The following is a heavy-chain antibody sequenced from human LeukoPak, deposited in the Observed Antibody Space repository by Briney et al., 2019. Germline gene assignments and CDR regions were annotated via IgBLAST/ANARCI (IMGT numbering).Heavy chain of an antibody. D-gene: IGHD5-24*01. CDR3: ARDDLAGYNPYWYFDL. Sequence: GGSLRLSCAASGFTFSSYSMNWVRQAPGKGLEWVSYISSSSSTIYYADSVKGRFTISRDNAKNSLYLQMNSLRAEDTAVYYCARDDLAGYNPYWYFDLWGRGTLVTVSS. CDR2: ISSSSSTI. J-gene: IGHJ2*01. CDR1: GFTFSSYS. V-gene: IGHV3-48*04.